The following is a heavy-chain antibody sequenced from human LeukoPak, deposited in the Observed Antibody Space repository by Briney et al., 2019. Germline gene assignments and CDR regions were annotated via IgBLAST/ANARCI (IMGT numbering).Heavy chain of an antibody. J-gene: IGHJ4*02. D-gene: IGHD3-22*01. CDR3: ARAGTDSSGYYFPTDY. CDR2: MNPNSGNT. CDR1: GYTFTSYD. Sequence: GASVKVSCKAPGYTFTSYDINWVRQATGQGLEWMGWMNPNSGNTGYAQKFQGRVTMTRNTSISTAYMELSSLRSEDTAVYYCARAGTDSSGYYFPTDYWGQGTLVTVSS. V-gene: IGHV1-8*01.